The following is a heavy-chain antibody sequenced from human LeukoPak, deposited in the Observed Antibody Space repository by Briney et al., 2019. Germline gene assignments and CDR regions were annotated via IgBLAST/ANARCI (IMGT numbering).Heavy chain of an antibody. CDR2: ISSRSSYI. CDR3: ARDEPDAKLDY. Sequence: PGGSLRLSCAAAGFTFSDYRMNWVRQAPGKGLGWVSSISSRSSYIYYADSVKGRFTISRDNAKNSLTLQMNSLRAEDTAVYYCARDEPDAKLDYWGQGTLVTVSS. J-gene: IGHJ4*02. D-gene: IGHD5-24*01. V-gene: IGHV3-21*01. CDR1: GFTFSDYR.